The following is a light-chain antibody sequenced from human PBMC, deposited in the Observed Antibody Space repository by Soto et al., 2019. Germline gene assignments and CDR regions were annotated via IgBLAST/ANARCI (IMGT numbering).Light chain of an antibody. CDR1: TGAVTSGHY. V-gene: IGLV7-46*01. CDR3: LLSFSGVEV. J-gene: IGLJ2*01. Sequence: QAVVTQEPSLTVSPGGTVTLTCGSSTGAVTSGHYPYWFQQRPGQAPRTLISDPSNRHSWTPARFSGSLLGGKAALTLSGAQPEDEADYYCLLSFSGVEVFGGGTQLTVL. CDR2: DPS.